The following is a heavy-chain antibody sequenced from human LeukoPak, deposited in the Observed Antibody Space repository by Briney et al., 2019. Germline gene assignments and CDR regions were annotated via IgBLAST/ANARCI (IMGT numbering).Heavy chain of an antibody. J-gene: IGHJ4*02. CDR1: GFTFSSYW. D-gene: IGHD6-13*01. Sequence: GGSLRLSCAASGFTFSSYWMHWVRQAPGKGLVWVSRINSDGSSTSYADSVKGRFTISRDNAKNTLYLQMNSLRAEDTAVYYCARAGAAAFDTFDYWGQGTLVTVSS. CDR2: INSDGSST. CDR3: ARAGAAAFDTFDY. V-gene: IGHV3-74*01.